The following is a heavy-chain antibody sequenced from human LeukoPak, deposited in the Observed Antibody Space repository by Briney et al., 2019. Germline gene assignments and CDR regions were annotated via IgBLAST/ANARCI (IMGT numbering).Heavy chain of an antibody. CDR2: IYYSGST. CDR3: PRGDFSGYDFDY. Sequence: PSQTLSLTCTVSGGSISSGGYYWSWIRQHPGKGLEWIGYIYYSGSTYYNPSLKSRVTISVDTSKNQFSLRLSSVTAADTAVYYCPRGDFSGYDFDYWGQGTLVTVSS. V-gene: IGHV4-31*03. CDR1: GGSISSGGYY. J-gene: IGHJ4*02. D-gene: IGHD5-12*01.